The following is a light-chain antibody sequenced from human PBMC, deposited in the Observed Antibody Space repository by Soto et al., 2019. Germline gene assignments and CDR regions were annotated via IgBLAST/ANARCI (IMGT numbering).Light chain of an antibody. CDR2: AAS. V-gene: IGKV1-39*01. J-gene: IGKJ1*01. Sequence: DIQMTQSPSSLSASVGDRITITCRASQSITGYLNWYQQKPGKVPKLLIYAASTLQSGVPSRFSGSGSGTDFTLTLSSLQAEDSATYYCQQSFIAPWTLGQGTKVDIK. CDR1: QSITGY. CDR3: QQSFIAPWT.